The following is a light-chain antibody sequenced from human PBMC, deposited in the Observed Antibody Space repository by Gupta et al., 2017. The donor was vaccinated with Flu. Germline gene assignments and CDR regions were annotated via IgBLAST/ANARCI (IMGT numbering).Light chain of an antibody. CDR2: DVS. Sequence: SSLPQPPAVSGSPARSVTISFTGTSSDIGTYNHVSWYQQPPGTAPKLIIYDVSNRPPGVSDRFSGSKAGNTASLTISGPQGEDEADYYCSSYTSSDTYVCGTGTKLTVL. CDR3: SSYTSSDTYV. CDR1: SSDIGTYNH. J-gene: IGLJ1*01. V-gene: IGLV2-18*02.